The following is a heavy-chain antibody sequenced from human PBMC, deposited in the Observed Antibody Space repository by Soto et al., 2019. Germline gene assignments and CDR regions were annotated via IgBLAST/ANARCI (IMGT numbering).Heavy chain of an antibody. V-gene: IGHV3-23*01. Sequence: EVQLLESGGGLVQPGGSLRLSCAASGFTFSSYAMSWVRQAPGKGLEWVSAISGSGGSTYYADSVKGRFTISRDNSKNTRYLQMNSLRAEDTAVYYCARQAVAGKCFDYWGQGTLVTVSS. CDR1: GFTFSSYA. CDR2: ISGSGGST. D-gene: IGHD6-19*01. CDR3: ARQAVAGKCFDY. J-gene: IGHJ4*02.